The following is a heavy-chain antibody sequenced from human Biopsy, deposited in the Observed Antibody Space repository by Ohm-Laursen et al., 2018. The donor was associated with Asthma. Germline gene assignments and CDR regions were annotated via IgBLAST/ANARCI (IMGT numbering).Heavy chain of an antibody. D-gene: IGHD3-9*01. J-gene: IGHJ3*02. Sequence: ASVKVSSKASGYTFINYAIHWVRQAPGQRLEWMGWINAGNGNTKYSQKFQGRVTITRDTSASTAYMDLSSLRSEDTAVYYCARTYYDFLTGQVNDALAMWGQGTVVTVSS. CDR2: INAGNGNT. CDR1: GYTFINYA. V-gene: IGHV1-3*01. CDR3: ARTYYDFLTGQVNDALAM.